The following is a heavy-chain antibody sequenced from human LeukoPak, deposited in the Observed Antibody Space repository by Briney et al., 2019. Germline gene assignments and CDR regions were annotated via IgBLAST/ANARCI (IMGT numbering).Heavy chain of an antibody. Sequence: GGSLRLFCAASGFIFSNYEKSWFRQVPGKGPEWVSYISSSGSAIYYADSVKGRFTISRDNAKNSLYLQMNSLRVEDTGVYYCARDASLEGDRVEYCGRGTVVTVSS. CDR3: ARDASLEGDRVEY. D-gene: IGHD3-16*01. V-gene: IGHV3-48*03. J-gene: IGHJ4*02. CDR1: GFIFSNYE. CDR2: ISSSGSAI.